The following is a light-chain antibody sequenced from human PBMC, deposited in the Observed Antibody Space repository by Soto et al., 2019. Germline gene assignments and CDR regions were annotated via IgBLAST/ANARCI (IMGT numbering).Light chain of an antibody. V-gene: IGKV1-6*01. CDR3: LDHYCYTWT. J-gene: IGKJ1*01. CDR1: HDIKAE. Sequence: AIQMTQSPSSLSAFVGDSVTITCRASHDIKAEVGWYQQKPGKAPMLLIFSASSLQSVVPSRFRGSGTGTDFNLTNSGLQAADFANYYGLDHYCYTWTFGQGTEVEVK. CDR2: SAS.